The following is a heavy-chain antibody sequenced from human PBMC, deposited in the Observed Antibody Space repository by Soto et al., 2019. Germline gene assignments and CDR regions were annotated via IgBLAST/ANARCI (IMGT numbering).Heavy chain of an antibody. V-gene: IGHV3-48*02. CDR2: LSSSSSTI. Sequence: GGSLRLSCAASGFTFSSYSMNWVRQAPGQGLEWVSYLSSSSSTIYYADSVKGRFTISRDNAKNSLYLQMNSLRDEDTAVYYCARDRYYDFWSGYYTGIHFDYWGQGTLVTVSS. CDR1: GFTFSSYS. CDR3: ARDRYYDFWSGYYTGIHFDY. J-gene: IGHJ4*02. D-gene: IGHD3-3*01.